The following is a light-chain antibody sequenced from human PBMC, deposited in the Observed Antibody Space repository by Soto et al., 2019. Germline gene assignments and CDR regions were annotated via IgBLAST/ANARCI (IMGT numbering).Light chain of an antibody. Sequence: QSVLTQPASVSGSPGQSITVSCTGTSSDLGGYNYVSWYQHHPGKAPKLMIYEVSNRPSGVSNRFSGSKSGNTASLTISGLQAEDEAEYYCSSYTSSDTLVFGPGTKLTVL. V-gene: IGLV2-14*01. CDR1: SSDLGGYNY. CDR2: EVS. CDR3: SSYTSSDTLV. J-gene: IGLJ1*01.